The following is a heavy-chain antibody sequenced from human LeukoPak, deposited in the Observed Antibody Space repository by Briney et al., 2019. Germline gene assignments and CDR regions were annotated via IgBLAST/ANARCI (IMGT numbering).Heavy chain of an antibody. CDR1: GGTFSSYA. J-gene: IGHJ4*02. V-gene: IGHV1-69*05. Sequence: SVKVSCKASGGTFSSYAISWVRQAPGQGLEWMGGIIPIFGTANYAQKFQGRVTITTEESTSTAYMELSSLRSEDTAVYYCARAPYYYDSSGYYARPYYFDYWGQGTLVTVSS. CDR2: IIPIFGTA. CDR3: ARAPYYYDSSGYYARPYYFDY. D-gene: IGHD3-22*01.